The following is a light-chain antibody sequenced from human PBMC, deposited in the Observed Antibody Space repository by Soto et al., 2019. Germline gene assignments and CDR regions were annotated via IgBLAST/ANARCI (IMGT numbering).Light chain of an antibody. Sequence: DIQMTQSPSTLSASVGDRVTITCRASQSVANRLAWYQQKPGKAPELLIYEASSLETGVPSRFSGSGSETEFSLTITSLQPEDFGVYYCQQYTNYPLTFGGGTKVDIK. J-gene: IGKJ4*01. CDR1: QSVANR. CDR2: EAS. CDR3: QQYTNYPLT. V-gene: IGKV1-5*03.